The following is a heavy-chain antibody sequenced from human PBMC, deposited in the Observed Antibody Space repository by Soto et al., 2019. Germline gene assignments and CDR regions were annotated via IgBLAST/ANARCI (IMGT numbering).Heavy chain of an antibody. Sequence: SVKVSCKASGGTFSSYTISWVRQAPGQGLEWMGRIIPILGIANYAQKFQGRVTITADKSTSTAYMELSSLRSEDTAVYYCARVVGCSSTSCYLSPHYYYYMDVWGKGTTVTVSS. CDR3: ARVVGCSSTSCYLSPHYYYYMDV. D-gene: IGHD2-2*01. CDR2: IIPILGIA. J-gene: IGHJ6*03. V-gene: IGHV1-69*02. CDR1: GGTFSSYT.